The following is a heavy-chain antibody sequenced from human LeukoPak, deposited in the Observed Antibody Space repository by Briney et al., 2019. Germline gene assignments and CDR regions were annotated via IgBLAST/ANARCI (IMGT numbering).Heavy chain of an antibody. V-gene: IGHV3-23*01. CDR2: ISGSGDST. Sequence: GGSLRLSCAASGFTFSTYAMSWVRQTPVKGLEWVSVISGSGDSTYYVDSVKGRFTISRDNSRNTLHLQMNSLRAEDTAVYYCAKDLTAAVSYYFDYWGQGTLVTVSS. CDR1: GFTFSTYA. J-gene: IGHJ4*02. D-gene: IGHD6-13*01. CDR3: AKDLTAAVSYYFDY.